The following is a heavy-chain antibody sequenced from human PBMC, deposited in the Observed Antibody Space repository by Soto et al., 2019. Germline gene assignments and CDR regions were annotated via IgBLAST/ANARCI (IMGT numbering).Heavy chain of an antibody. J-gene: IGHJ3*01. Sequence: QITLKESGPTLVKPTQPLTPTCTFSGFSLTADGVGVGWIRQPPGKALEWLALIYWDDDQRYSPSLKTRLTITKDTSKNQVVLTMANMDPVDTGTYYCAHAYGGTSWPNDAFDVWGQGTVVTVSS. CDR3: AHAYGGTSWPNDAFDV. V-gene: IGHV2-5*02. D-gene: IGHD2-21*01. CDR2: IYWDDDQ. CDR1: GFSLTADGVG.